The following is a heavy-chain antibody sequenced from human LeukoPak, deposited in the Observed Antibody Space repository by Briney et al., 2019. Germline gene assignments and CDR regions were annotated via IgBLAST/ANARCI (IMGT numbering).Heavy chain of an antibody. D-gene: IGHD1-26*01. Sequence: PGGSLRLSCAASGFTVSSNYMSWVRQAPGKGLEWVSVIYSGGSTYYADSVKGRFTISRDNSKNTLYLQMNSLRAEDTAVYYCARCPGGSYYAGWGQGTLVTVSS. CDR1: GFTVSSNY. CDR2: IYSGGST. CDR3: ARCPGGSYYAG. J-gene: IGHJ4*02. V-gene: IGHV3-66*01.